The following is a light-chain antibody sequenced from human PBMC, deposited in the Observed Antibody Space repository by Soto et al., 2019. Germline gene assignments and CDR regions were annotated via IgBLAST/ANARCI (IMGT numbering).Light chain of an antibody. Sequence: DIVMTQSPASLAVSLGERATINRKSSQSVLYSSNNRNYLAWYQQKPGQPPTLLIYWASTRESGVPDRFSGSGSGTDFTLTISSLQAEDVAVYYCQQYYSTPLTFGGGTKVEIK. J-gene: IGKJ4*01. CDR2: WAS. CDR3: QQYYSTPLT. V-gene: IGKV4-1*01. CDR1: QSVLYSSNNRNY.